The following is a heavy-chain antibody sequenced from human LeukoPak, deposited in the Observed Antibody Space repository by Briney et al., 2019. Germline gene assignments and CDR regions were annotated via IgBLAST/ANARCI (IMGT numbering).Heavy chain of an antibody. V-gene: IGHV3-7*01. CDR2: INQNGSEK. Sequence: GGSLRLSCAASTFTFSNYWMSWVRQAPGKGLEWVANINQNGSEKYYADSVKGRFTFSRDNAKNSLYLQMNRLRAEDTAVYYCARAQSGHCSSTSCYDYGMDVWGQGTTVTVSS. J-gene: IGHJ6*02. CDR3: ARAQSGHCSSTSCYDYGMDV. CDR1: TFTFSNYW. D-gene: IGHD2-2*01.